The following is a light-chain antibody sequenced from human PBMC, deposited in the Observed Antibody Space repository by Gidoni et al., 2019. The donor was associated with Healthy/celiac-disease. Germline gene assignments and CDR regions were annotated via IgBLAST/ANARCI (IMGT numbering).Light chain of an antibody. Sequence: EIVMTQSPATLPVSPGERATLSCRASQSVCSNLACYQQKPGQAHRLLSCGSTTRATGIPARFSLSGSGTEFTLTISSLQSEDFAVYYCQQYNNWPPSTFGQGTKLEIK. CDR3: QQYNNWPPST. CDR1: QSVCSN. V-gene: IGKV3-15*01. CDR2: GST. J-gene: IGKJ2*01.